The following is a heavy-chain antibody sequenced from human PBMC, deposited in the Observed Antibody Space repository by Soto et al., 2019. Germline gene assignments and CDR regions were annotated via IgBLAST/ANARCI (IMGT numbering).Heavy chain of an antibody. V-gene: IGHV3-74*01. CDR1: GFTFDTYW. Sequence: GSLRLSCAASGFTFDTYWMSGVHQAPGKGPDRLSGINSDGTISGYADSVKGRFTISRYNARNTLSLLMNSLRAYDTAVYYCARLSGDHSAFFSYGMDAWGQGTTVTVSS. CDR3: ARLSGDHSAFFSYGMDA. CDR2: INSDGTIS. J-gene: IGHJ6*02. D-gene: IGHD2-21*01.